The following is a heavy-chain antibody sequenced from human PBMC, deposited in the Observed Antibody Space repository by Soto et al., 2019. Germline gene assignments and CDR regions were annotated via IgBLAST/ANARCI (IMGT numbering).Heavy chain of an antibody. J-gene: IGHJ4*02. CDR2: INAGNGNT. V-gene: IGHV1-3*01. D-gene: IGHD1-26*01. CDR1: GYTFTSYA. CDR3: ERSVGDAPADY. Sequence: QVWLVQSGAEVKKPGASVKVSCKASGYTFTSYAMHWVRQAPGQRLEWMGWINAGNGNTKYSQKFQGRVTITRDTSASTAYMELSSLISEDTAVYYCERSVGDAPADYWGQATLVTVSS.